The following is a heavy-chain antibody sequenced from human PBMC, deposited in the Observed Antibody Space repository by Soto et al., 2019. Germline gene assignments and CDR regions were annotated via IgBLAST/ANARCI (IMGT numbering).Heavy chain of an antibody. D-gene: IGHD3-3*01. CDR1: AYPFTRYG. J-gene: IGHJ4*02. CDR3: ARRITIFGVVPSYFEY. V-gene: IGHV1-18*01. Sequence: SVKFSCKAYAYPFTRYGISLVRQAPGQGLEWMGWISAYNGNTNYAQKLQGRVTMTTDTSTSTAYMELRSLRSDDTAVYYCARRITIFGVVPSYFEYWGQGTLVTVSS. CDR2: ISAYNGNT.